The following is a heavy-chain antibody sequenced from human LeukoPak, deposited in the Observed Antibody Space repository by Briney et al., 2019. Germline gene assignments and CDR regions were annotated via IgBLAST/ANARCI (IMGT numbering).Heavy chain of an antibody. CDR1: GYTLTELS. CDR2: FDPEDGET. V-gene: IGHV1-24*01. Sequence: ASVKVSCKVSGYTLTELSMHWVRQAPGKGLEWTGGFDPEDGETIYAQKFQGRVTMTEDTSTDTAYMELSSLRSEDTAVYYCATGSGGSVWIDFDYWGQGTLVTVSS. D-gene: IGHD3-10*01. J-gene: IGHJ4*02. CDR3: ATGSGGSVWIDFDY.